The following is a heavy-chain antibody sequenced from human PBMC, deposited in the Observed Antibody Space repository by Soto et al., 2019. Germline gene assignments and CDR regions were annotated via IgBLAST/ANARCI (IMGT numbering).Heavy chain of an antibody. CDR3: ARVPLFGYGMDV. V-gene: IGHV3-53*01. D-gene: IGHD3-16*01. Sequence: GGSLRLSCAASGFSVSSNYMTWVRQAPGKGLEWVSVIYSDGNTDYADFVKGRFIISSDSSKNTLHLQMNSLRAEDTAVYYCARVPLFGYGMDVWGQGTTVTVSS. J-gene: IGHJ6*02. CDR1: GFSVSSNY. CDR2: IYSDGNT.